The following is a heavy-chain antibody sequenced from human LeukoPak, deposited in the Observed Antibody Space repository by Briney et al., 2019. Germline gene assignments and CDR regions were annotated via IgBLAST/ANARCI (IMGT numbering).Heavy chain of an antibody. CDR1: GFTFSSYA. V-gene: IGHV3-23*01. D-gene: IGHD3-22*01. Sequence: GSLRLSCAASGFTFSSYAMSWVRQAPGKGLEWVSAISGSGGSTYYADSVKGRFTISRDNSKNTLYLQMNSLRAEDTAVYYCAKGRVIVVVISSFDYWGQGTLVTVSS. CDR2: ISGSGGST. J-gene: IGHJ4*02. CDR3: AKGRVIVVVISSFDY.